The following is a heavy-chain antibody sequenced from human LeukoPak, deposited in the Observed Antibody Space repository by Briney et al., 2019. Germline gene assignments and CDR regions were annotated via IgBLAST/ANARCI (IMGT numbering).Heavy chain of an antibody. D-gene: IGHD6-19*01. J-gene: IGHJ4*02. CDR2: IHFDVTTE. Sequence: GGSLRLSCGASGFTLIDYNMHWVPQAPGKGLEYVAFIHFDVTTEYYTDSVKGRFTMSRAKSKNTLYLQMNSLRGGDTAVYYCARGAAVALELWGQGTLVTVSS. CDR3: ARGAAVALEL. V-gene: IGHV3-30*02. CDR1: GFTLIDYN.